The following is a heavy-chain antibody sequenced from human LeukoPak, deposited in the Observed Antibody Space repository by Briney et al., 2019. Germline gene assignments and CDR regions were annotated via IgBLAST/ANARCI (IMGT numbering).Heavy chain of an antibody. CDR3: ARDLIWGSSGYYYGAFDY. D-gene: IGHD3-22*01. Sequence: ASVKVSCKASGYTFTSYYMHWVRQAPGQGLEWMGIINPSGGSTSYAQKFQSRVTMTRDTSTSTVYMELSSLRSEDTAVYYCARDLIWGSSGYYYGAFDYWGQGTLVTVSS. V-gene: IGHV1-46*01. CDR2: INPSGGST. J-gene: IGHJ4*02. CDR1: GYTFTSYY.